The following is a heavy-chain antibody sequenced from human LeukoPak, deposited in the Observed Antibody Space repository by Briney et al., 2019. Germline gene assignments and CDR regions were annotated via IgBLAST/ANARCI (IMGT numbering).Heavy chain of an antibody. Sequence: GSLRLSCVASGFTVNTNHMNWVRQAPGGGLEWVSVIHNGGSTYYADSVKGRFTISRDNSKNTLYLQLNSLRVEDTAVYYCAKVEGRWLQLEGNWFDPWGQGTLVTVSS. CDR3: AKVEGRWLQLEGNWFDP. CDR2: IHNGGST. D-gene: IGHD5-24*01. V-gene: IGHV3-53*01. CDR1: GFTVNTNH. J-gene: IGHJ5*02.